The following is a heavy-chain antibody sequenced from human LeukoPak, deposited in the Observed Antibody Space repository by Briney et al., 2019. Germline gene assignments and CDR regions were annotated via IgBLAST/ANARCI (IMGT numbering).Heavy chain of an antibody. CDR1: GGSISSYY. J-gene: IGHJ4*02. D-gene: IGHD3-9*01. V-gene: IGHV4-59*08. CDR2: IYYSGST. CDR3: ATSGGYFDPFDF. Sequence: SETLSLTCTVSGGSISSYYWSWIRQPPGKGLEWIGYIYYSGSTNYNPSLKSRVTISVDTSKNQFSLKLNSVTAADTAVYYCATSGGYFDPFDFWGQGTLVTVSS.